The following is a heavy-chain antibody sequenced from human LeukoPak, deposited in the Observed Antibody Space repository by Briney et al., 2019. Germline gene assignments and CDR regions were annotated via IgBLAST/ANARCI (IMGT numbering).Heavy chain of an antibody. Sequence: ESGPTLVKPTQTLTLTCTFSGFSLSTSGMGVGWIRQPPGKALEWLALIYWDDDKLYSPSLKTRLTISKDTSKNQVVLTMTNMDPVDTATYYCARACLNGFDYWGQGTLVTVSS. CDR3: ARACLNGFDY. V-gene: IGHV2-5*02. D-gene: IGHD2-8*01. CDR2: IYWDDDK. CDR1: GFSLSTSGMG. J-gene: IGHJ4*02.